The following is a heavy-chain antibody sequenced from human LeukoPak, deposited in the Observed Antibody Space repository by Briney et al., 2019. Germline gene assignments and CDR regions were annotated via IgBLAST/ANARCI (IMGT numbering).Heavy chain of an antibody. Sequence: GGSLRLSCAASGFTFSSYGMHWVRQAPGKGLEWVAVISYDGSNKYYADSVKGRFTISRDNSKSTLYLQMNSLRAEDTAVYYCAKEMYDYWGQGTLVTVSS. CDR2: ISYDGSNK. CDR1: GFTFSSYG. V-gene: IGHV3-30*18. CDR3: AKEMYDY. J-gene: IGHJ4*02.